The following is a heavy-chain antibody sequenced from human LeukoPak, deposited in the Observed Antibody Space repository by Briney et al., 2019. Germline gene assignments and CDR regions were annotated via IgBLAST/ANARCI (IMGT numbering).Heavy chain of an antibody. CDR1: GFTFSDYA. CDR2: ISGSGGTT. D-gene: IGHD3-9*01. CDR3: AKGLINDWSALGY. V-gene: IGHV3-23*01. J-gene: IGHJ4*02. Sequence: GGSPRLSCAASGFTFSDYAMTWVRQAPGKGLEWVSAISGSGGTTYYADSLKGRFTLSRDNSKNTLYLQINSLRVEDTAVYYCAKGLINDWSALGYWGQGTLVTVSS.